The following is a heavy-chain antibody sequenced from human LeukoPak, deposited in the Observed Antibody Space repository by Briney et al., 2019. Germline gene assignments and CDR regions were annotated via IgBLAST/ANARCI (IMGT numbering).Heavy chain of an antibody. Sequence: GGSLKLSCAVSGNTRSNYGMSWVRQAPGKGLEWVAGISDSGGRTNYADSVKGRFTISRDNPKNTLYLQMNSLRAEDTAVYFCAKRGVVIRVILVGFHKEAYYFDSWGQGALDTVSS. CDR1: GNTRSNYG. D-gene: IGHD3-22*01. CDR3: AKRGVVIRVILVGFHKEAYYFDS. V-gene: IGHV3-23*01. J-gene: IGHJ4*02. CDR2: ISDSGGRT.